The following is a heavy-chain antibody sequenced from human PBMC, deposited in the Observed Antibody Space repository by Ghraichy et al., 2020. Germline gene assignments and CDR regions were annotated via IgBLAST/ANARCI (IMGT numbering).Heavy chain of an antibody. J-gene: IGHJ6*02. V-gene: IGHV4-31*03. CDR2: IYYSGST. CDR1: GGSISSGGYY. Sequence: SETLSLTCTVSGGSISSGGYYWSWIRQHPGKGLEWIGYIYYSGSTYYNPSLKSRVTISVDTSKNQFSLKLSSVTAADTAVYYCARVSSRYYYYGMDVWGQGTTVTVSS. D-gene: IGHD2-2*01. CDR3: ARVSSRYYYYGMDV.